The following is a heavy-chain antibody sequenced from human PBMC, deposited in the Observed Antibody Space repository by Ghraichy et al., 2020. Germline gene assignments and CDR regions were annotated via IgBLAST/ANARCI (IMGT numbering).Heavy chain of an antibody. CDR3: VTSGIPDYYYGMDV. V-gene: IGHV3-7*01. Sequence: GGSLRLSCAASGFTFSSYWMSWVRQAPGKGLEWVANIKQDGSEKYYVDSVKGRFTISRDNAKNSLYLQMNSLRAEDTAVYYCVTSGIPDYYYGMDVWGQGTTVTVSS. J-gene: IGHJ6*02. CDR1: GFTFSSYW. D-gene: IGHD1-26*01. CDR2: IKQDGSEK.